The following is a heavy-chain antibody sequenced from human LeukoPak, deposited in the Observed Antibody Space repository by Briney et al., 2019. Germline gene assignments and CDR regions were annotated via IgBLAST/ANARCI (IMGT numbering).Heavy chain of an antibody. D-gene: IGHD3-9*01. CDR3: ARDSYDTAPSGAFDI. Sequence: GRSLRLSCAASGFTFSSYGMHWVRQAPGKGLEWVAVIWYDGSNKYYADSVKGRFTISRDNSKNTLYLQMNSLRAEDTAVYYCARDSYDTAPSGAFDIWGQGAMVTVSS. CDR2: IWYDGSNK. J-gene: IGHJ3*02. CDR1: GFTFSSYG. V-gene: IGHV3-33*08.